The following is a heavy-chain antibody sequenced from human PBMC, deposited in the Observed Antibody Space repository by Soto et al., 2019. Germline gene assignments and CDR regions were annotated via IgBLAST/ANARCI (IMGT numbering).Heavy chain of an antibody. CDR2: ILHDGSAE. V-gene: IGHV3-30*03. D-gene: IGHD4-4*01. CDR1: GFTFTSYV. Sequence: HPGGSLRLSCAASGFTFTSYVMHWVRQSPGKGLEWMALILHDGSAEYYADSVKGRFTISRDNSKNTLYLQMNSLRAEDTAVYYCARSRDGYSFYFYYGMDGWGQGTTVTVSS. J-gene: IGHJ6*02. CDR3: ARSRDGYSFYFYYGMDG.